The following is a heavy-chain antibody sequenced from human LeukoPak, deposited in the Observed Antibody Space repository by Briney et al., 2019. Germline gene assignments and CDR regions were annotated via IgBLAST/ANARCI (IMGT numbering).Heavy chain of an antibody. J-gene: IGHJ4*02. V-gene: IGHV3-23*01. CDR1: GFTFSSYV. D-gene: IGHD6-13*01. CDR3: TRRSSAAGRQYFDY. Sequence: GGSLRLSCAASGFTFSSYVMNWVRQAPGKGLEWVSPISNSGGSTYYADSVKGRFTISRDNSNNTLYLQMNSLRAEDTAVYYCTRRSSAAGRQYFDYWGQGTLVTVSS. CDR2: ISNSGGST.